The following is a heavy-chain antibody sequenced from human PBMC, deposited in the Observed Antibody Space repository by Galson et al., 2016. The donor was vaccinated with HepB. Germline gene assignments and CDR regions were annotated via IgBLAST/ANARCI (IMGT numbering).Heavy chain of an antibody. CDR3: TRGLNDYCTSGVCETDWFDP. V-gene: IGHV1-3*01. CDR2: INCGNGFT. J-gene: IGHJ5*02. Sequence: SVKVSCKASGYRFSDYIIHWVRQAPGQGLEWVGRINCGNGFTRYSQRVQDRVTITRDRSARTTYMELNSLTSEDTAVYYCTRGLNDYCTSGVCETDWFDPWGQGTLVTVFS. D-gene: IGHD2-8*01. CDR1: GYRFSDYI.